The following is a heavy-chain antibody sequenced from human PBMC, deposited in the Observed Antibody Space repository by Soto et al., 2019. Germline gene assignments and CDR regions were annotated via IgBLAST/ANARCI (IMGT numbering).Heavy chain of an antibody. J-gene: IGHJ4*02. CDR1: GFTFSDHY. D-gene: IGHD6-13*01. CDR2: ISSSGDSM. V-gene: IGHV3-11*01. Sequence: QVQLVESGGGLVMPGESLRLSCAASGFTFSDHYMSWIRQAPGKGLEWVSYISSSGDSMYYADSVKGRFTLSRDNAENSLYLQMNSLRAEDSAVYYCARRAASGRHFDHWGQGTLVSVSS. CDR3: ARRAASGRHFDH.